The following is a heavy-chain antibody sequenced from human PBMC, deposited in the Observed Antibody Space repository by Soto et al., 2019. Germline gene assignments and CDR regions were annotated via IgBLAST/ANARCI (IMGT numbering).Heavy chain of an antibody. Sequence: GGSLRLSCASSGFTFSGYAMSWVRHAPGKGLEWVSAISSSGGSTYYADSVKGRFTISRDNSKNTLYLQMNSLRAEDTAVYCGAKTSDYVSSSWGKGTLVTVSS. CDR1: GFTFSGYA. V-gene: IGHV3-23*01. CDR2: ISSSGGST. D-gene: IGHD4-17*01. CDR3: AKTSDYVSSS. J-gene: IGHJ5*02.